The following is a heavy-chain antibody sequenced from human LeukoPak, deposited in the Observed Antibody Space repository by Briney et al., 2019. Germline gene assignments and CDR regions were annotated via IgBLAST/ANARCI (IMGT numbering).Heavy chain of an antibody. J-gene: IGHJ6*03. D-gene: IGHD3-9*01. CDR3: ARESRGYDILTGKYHRGYYSYYMDV. CDR1: GFTFSSYE. CDR2: ISSSGSTI. Sequence: GGSLRLSCAASGFTFSSYEMNWVRQAPGKGLEWVSYISSSGSTIFYADSVKGRFTISRDNAKNSLYLQMNSLRAEDTAVYYCARESRGYDILTGKYHRGYYSYYMDVWGKGTTVTVSS. V-gene: IGHV3-48*03.